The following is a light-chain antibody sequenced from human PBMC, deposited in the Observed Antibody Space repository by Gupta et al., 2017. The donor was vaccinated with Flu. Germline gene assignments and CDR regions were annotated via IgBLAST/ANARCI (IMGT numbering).Light chain of an antibody. J-gene: IGLJ2*01. V-gene: IGLV6-57*01. CDR2: EDK. CDR1: IATNY. CDR3: QSYGSDNHVI. Sequence: IATNYVQWYQQRPGSSPTTVVFEDKRRPSGVPARFSGSIDSSSNSAFLTISGLKTEDEADYFCQSYGSDNHVIFGAGTRLTVL.